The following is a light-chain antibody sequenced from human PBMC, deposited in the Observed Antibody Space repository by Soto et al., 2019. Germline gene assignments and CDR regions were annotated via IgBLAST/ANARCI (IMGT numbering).Light chain of an antibody. CDR2: LNSDGSH. CDR3: QTWGSGIVA. CDR1: SGHSNYA. J-gene: IGLJ2*01. V-gene: IGLV4-69*01. Sequence: QSVLTQSPSASASLGASVKLTCTLSSGHSNYAIAWHQQQSEKGPRYLMKLNSDGSHNKGDGIPDRFSGSSSGAERYLTISSLQSEDEADYYCQTWGSGIVAFGGGTQLTVL.